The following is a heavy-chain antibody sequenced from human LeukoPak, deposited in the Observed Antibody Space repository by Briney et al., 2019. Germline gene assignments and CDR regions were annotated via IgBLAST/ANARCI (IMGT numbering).Heavy chain of an antibody. J-gene: IGHJ3*02. V-gene: IGHV3-53*01. CDR2: IGSDGKT. D-gene: IGHD4-17*01. CDR3: ARETTVTFPDAFDI. CDR1: GFTFSNAW. Sequence: GGSLRLSCAASGFTFSNAWMSWVRQAPGKGLEWVSAIGSDGKTYYADSVRGRFTISRDNSKNMLYLQINSLRADDTAVYYCARETTVTFPDAFDIWGQGTMVTVSS.